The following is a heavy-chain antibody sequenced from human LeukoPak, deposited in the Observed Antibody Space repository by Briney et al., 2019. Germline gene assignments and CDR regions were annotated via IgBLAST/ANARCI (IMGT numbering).Heavy chain of an antibody. J-gene: IGHJ4*02. D-gene: IGHD3-10*01. Sequence: GGSLRLSCAASGFTFSSYSMNWVRQAPGKGLEWVSSISSSSSYIYYADSVKGRFTISRDDAKNSLYLQMNSLRAEDTAVYYCARDSRGVRGAPDYWGQGTLVTVSS. CDR3: ARDSRGVRGAPDY. V-gene: IGHV3-21*01. CDR1: GFTFSSYS. CDR2: ISSSSSYI.